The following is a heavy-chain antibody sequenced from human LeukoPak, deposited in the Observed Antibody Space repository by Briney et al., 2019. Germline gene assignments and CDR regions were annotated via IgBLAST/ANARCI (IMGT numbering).Heavy chain of an antibody. CDR1: GYTFTTYA. Sequence: GASVKVSCKASGYTFTTYAMNWVRQAPGQGLEWMGWINTDTGSPTYAQGFVGRFVFSLDTSVSTAYLQISSLKAEDTAVYFCARGYCSGGTCHTNDFWGQGTLVTVSS. CDR2: INTDTGSP. CDR3: ARGYCSGGTCHTNDF. V-gene: IGHV7-4-1*02. D-gene: IGHD2-15*01. J-gene: IGHJ4*02.